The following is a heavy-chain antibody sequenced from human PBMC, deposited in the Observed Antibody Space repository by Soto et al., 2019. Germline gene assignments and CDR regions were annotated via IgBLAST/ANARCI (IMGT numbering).Heavy chain of an antibody. D-gene: IGHD2-2*01. CDR2: ISYDGSNK. CDR1: GFTFSSYG. CDR3: AKDHAGPTDYYYGMDV. Sequence: QVQLVESGGGVVQPGRSLRLSCAASGFTFSSYGMHWVRQAPGKGLEWVAVISYDGSNKYYADSVKGRFTISRDNSKNTLYLQMNSLRAEDTAVYYCAKDHAGPTDYYYGMDVW. V-gene: IGHV3-30*18. J-gene: IGHJ6*01.